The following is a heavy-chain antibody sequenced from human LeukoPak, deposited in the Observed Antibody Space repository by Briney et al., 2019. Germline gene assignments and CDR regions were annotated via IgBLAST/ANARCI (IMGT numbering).Heavy chain of an antibody. D-gene: IGHD3-10*01. J-gene: IGHJ4*02. CDR3: ASRRITMVQGVHFDY. V-gene: IGHV4-39*01. CDR2: IYYSGGT. Sequence: SETLSLPCTVSGGSISSSRYFWRWIRQPPGKGLEWIGRIYYSGGTYYNPSLQSRVTISVDTSKNQFSLKLSSVTAADTAVYYCASRRITMVQGVHFDYWGQGTLVTVSS. CDR1: GGSISSSRYF.